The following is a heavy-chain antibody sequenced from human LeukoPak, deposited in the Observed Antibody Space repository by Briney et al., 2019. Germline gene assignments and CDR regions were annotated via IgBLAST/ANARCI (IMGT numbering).Heavy chain of an antibody. CDR2: IYYSGST. Sequence: NSSETLSLTCTVSGGSISSYYWSWIRQPPGKGLEWLGYIYYSGSTNYNPSLKSRVTISVDTSKNQFSLKLSSVTAADTAVYYCARVPPQLYCSSTSCYSFAAFDIWGQGTMVTVSS. V-gene: IGHV4-59*01. D-gene: IGHD2-2*01. CDR3: ARVPPQLYCSSTSCYSFAAFDI. J-gene: IGHJ3*02. CDR1: GGSISSYY.